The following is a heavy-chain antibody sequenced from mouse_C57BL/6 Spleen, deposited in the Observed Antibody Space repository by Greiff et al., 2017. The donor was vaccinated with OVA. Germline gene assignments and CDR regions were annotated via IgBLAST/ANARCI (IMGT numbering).Heavy chain of an antibody. Sequence: QVQLQQSGTELVKPGASVKLSCKASGYTFTSYWMHWVKQRPGQGLEWIGNINPSNGGTNYNEKFKSKATLTVDKSSSTAYMQLSSLTSEDSAVYYCARLEYSNYVGAWFAYWGQGTLVTVSA. D-gene: IGHD2-5*01. CDR3: ARLEYSNYVGAWFAY. J-gene: IGHJ3*01. V-gene: IGHV1-53*01. CDR2: INPSNGGT. CDR1: GYTFTSYW.